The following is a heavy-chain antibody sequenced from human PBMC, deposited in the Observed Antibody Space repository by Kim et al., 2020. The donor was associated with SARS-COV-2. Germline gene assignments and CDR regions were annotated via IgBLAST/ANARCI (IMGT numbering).Heavy chain of an antibody. CDR2: IRSKADGGTA. Sequence: GGSLRLSCAAPGFTFTKVWLSWVRQAPGKGLEWVGRIRSKADGGTADYAAPVKGRFTISRDDSKNTLYLQMNGLRAEDTAFYHCTTDYERIGGLCDGETCYPASLWGQGTLVTVSS. D-gene: IGHD2-21*01. CDR1: GFTFTKVW. V-gene: IGHV3-15*01. CDR3: TTDYERIGGLCDGETCYPASL. J-gene: IGHJ4*02.